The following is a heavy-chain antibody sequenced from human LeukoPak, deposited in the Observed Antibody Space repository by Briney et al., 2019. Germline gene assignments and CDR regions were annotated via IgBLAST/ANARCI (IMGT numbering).Heavy chain of an antibody. J-gene: IGHJ5*02. CDR1: GGSFSGYY. CDR3: ARGGEGDDSSGYYSSFDP. V-gene: IGHV4-34*01. Sequence: ASETLSLTCTVYGGSFSGYYWSWIRQPPGKGLEWIGEINHSGSTNYNPSLKSRVTISVDTSKNQFSLKLSSVTAADTAVYYCARGGEGDDSSGYYSSFDPWGQGTLVTVSS. CDR2: INHSGST. D-gene: IGHD3-22*01.